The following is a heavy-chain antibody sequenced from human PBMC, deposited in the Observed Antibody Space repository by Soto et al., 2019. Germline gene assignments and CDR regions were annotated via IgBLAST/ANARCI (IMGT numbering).Heavy chain of an antibody. CDR2: IYHSGST. CDR3: ARGPPFGY. J-gene: IGHJ4*02. Sequence: PSETXSLTCAVSGGSISSCGYSWSWIRQPPGKGLEWIGYIYHSGSTYYNPSLKSRVTISVDRSKNQFSLKLSSVTAADTAVYYCARGPPFGYWGQGTLVTVSS. V-gene: IGHV4-30-2*01. CDR1: GGSISSCGYS. D-gene: IGHD3-10*01.